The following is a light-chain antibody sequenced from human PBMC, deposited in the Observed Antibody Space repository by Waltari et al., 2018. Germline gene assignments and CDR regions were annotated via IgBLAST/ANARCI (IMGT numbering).Light chain of an antibody. CDR2: DAS. V-gene: IGKV3-11*01. J-gene: IGKJ4*01. CDR3: QQRDIWPRLT. CDR1: QSVSTS. Sequence: DIVLTQSPATLSLSPGETANLYCRASQSVSTSLAWFQQKPGQPPRLLIYDASKRATDIPTRFRGSGSGTDFTLTINSLEPEDFAVYYCQQRDIWPRLTFGGGTRVEIK.